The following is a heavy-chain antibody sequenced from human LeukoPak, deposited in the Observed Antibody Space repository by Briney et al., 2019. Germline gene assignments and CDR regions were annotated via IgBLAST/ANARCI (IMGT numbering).Heavy chain of an antibody. D-gene: IGHD3-9*01. CDR3: AKDRPHHYDILTEMASGMAV. Sequence: GGSLRLSCAASGFTFDDYAMHWVRQAPGKGLEWVSGISWNSGSIGYADSVKGRFTISRDNAKNSLYLQMNSLRAEDTALYYCAKDRPHHYDILTEMASGMAVWGQGTTVTVSS. J-gene: IGHJ6*02. CDR2: ISWNSGSI. CDR1: GFTFDDYA. V-gene: IGHV3-9*01.